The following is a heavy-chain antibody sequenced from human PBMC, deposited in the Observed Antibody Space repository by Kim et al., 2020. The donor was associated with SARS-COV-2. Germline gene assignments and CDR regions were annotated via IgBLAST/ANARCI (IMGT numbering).Heavy chain of an antibody. V-gene: IGHV4-4*02. J-gene: IGHJ4*02. D-gene: IGHD2-2*01. Sequence: SETLSLTCAVSGGSISSSNWWSWVRQPPGKGLEWIGEIYHSGSTNYNPSLKSRVTISVDKSKNQFSLKLSSVTAADTAVYYCARDVRDIVVVPAAVRLEDWGQGTLVTVSS. CDR1: GGSISSSNW. CDR3: ARDVRDIVVVPAAVRLED. CDR2: IYHSGST.